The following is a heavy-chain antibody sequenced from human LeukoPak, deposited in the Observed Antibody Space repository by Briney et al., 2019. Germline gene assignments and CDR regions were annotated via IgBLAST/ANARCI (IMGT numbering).Heavy chain of an antibody. Sequence: GGSLRLSCAASGFTFNNYAMSWVRQAPGKGLEWVSVISGSGGSTYYADSMKGRFTISRDNSENTLYLQMNSLRAEDTAVYYCAKDIDKWLVDAFDIWGQGTMVTVSS. J-gene: IGHJ3*02. V-gene: IGHV3-23*01. CDR1: GFTFNNYA. CDR3: AKDIDKWLVDAFDI. CDR2: ISGSGGST. D-gene: IGHD6-19*01.